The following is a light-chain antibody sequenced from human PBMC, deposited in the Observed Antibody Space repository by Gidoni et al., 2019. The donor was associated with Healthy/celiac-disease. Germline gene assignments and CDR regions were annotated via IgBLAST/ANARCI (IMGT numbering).Light chain of an antibody. CDR1: QSVNSN. Sequence: EIVMPQSPATLSVSPGERATLSCRASQSVNSNLAWYQQKPGQAPRLLIYGASTRATGIPARFSGSGSGTEFTLTISSLQSEDFAVYYCQQYNNWPPWTFGQGTKVEIK. CDR2: GAS. J-gene: IGKJ1*01. V-gene: IGKV3-15*01. CDR3: QQYNNWPPWT.